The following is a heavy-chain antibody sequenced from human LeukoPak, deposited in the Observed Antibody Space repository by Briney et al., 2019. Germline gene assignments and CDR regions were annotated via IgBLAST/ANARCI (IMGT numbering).Heavy chain of an antibody. CDR1: GFTFSSYG. Sequence: PGGSLRLSCAASGFTFSSYGMHWVRQAPGKGLEWVAFIRYDGSNKYYADSVKGRFTISRDNSKNTLYLQMNSLRAEDTAVYYCAKDGYYDYVWGSYRSHYYYMDVWGKGTTVTISS. J-gene: IGHJ6*03. V-gene: IGHV3-30*02. D-gene: IGHD3-16*02. CDR2: IRYDGSNK. CDR3: AKDGYYDYVWGSYRSHYYYMDV.